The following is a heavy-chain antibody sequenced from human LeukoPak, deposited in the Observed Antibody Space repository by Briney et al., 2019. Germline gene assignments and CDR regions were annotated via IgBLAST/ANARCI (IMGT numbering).Heavy chain of an antibody. D-gene: IGHD2-21*02. CDR3: ARVRGDSPYSFDY. CDR2: IYYSGST. CDR1: GGSISSFSFY. J-gene: IGHJ4*02. Sequence: SETLSLTCTVSGGSISSFSFYWGWIRQPPGRGLEWIGTIYYSGSTYYNPSLKSRVTISTDTSENQFSLNLLSVTAADTGVYYCARVRGDSPYSFDYGGQGTLVTVSS. V-gene: IGHV4-39*07.